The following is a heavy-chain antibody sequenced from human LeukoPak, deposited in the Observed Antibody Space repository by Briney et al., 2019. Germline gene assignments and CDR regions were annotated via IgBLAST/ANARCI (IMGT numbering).Heavy chain of an antibody. D-gene: IGHD4-23*01. CDR2: IYPGDSDT. CDR3: ARLRLTTVVTTIKNWFDP. J-gene: IGHJ5*02. CDR1: GYSFTSYW. Sequence: GESLKISCKGSGYSFTSYWIGWVRQMPGKGPEWMGIIYPGDSDTRYSPSFQGQVTISADKSISTAYLQWSSLKASDTAMYYCARLRLTTVVTTIKNWFDPWGQGTLVTVSS. V-gene: IGHV5-51*01.